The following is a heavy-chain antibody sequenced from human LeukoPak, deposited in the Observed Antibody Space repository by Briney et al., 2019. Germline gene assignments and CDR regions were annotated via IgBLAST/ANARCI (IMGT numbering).Heavy chain of an antibody. D-gene: IGHD6-13*01. CDR2: ISYDGSNK. Sequence: GGSLRLSCAASGFTFSSYAMHWVRQAPGKGLEWVAVISYDGSNKYYADSVKGRFTISRDNSENTLYLQMNSLRAEDTAGYYCARGDSSSWTYYVNYWGQGTLVTVSS. CDR1: GFTFSSYA. CDR3: ARGDSSSWTYYVNY. J-gene: IGHJ4*02. V-gene: IGHV3-30*04.